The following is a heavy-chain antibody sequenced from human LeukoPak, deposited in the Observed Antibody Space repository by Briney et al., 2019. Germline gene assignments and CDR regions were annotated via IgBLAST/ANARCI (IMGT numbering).Heavy chain of an antibody. CDR3: ARGPPLWRKGNAFDI. CDR2: INHSGST. V-gene: IGHV4-34*01. Sequence: SETLSLTCAVYGGSFSGYYWSWIRQPPGRGLEWIGEINHSGSTNYNPSLKSRVTISVDTSKNQFPLKLSSVTAADTAVYYCARGPPLWRKGNAFDIWGQGTMVTVSS. J-gene: IGHJ3*02. CDR1: GGSFSGYY. D-gene: IGHD3-10*01.